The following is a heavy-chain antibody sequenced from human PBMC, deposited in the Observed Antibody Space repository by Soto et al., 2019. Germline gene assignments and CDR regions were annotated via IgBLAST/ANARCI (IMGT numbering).Heavy chain of an antibody. CDR1: SGSFSGYY. J-gene: IGHJ4*02. Sequence: SETLSLTCSIYSGSFSGYYWSWIRQPPGKGLEWIGEISQSGNTNYSPSLKSRASISIDTSKKQFSLNLASVSAADTAVYYCARAPKVSGSSQTRPDFWGQGTQVTVS. V-gene: IGHV4-34*01. CDR3: ARAPKVSGSSQTRPDF. CDR2: ISQSGNT. D-gene: IGHD6-6*01.